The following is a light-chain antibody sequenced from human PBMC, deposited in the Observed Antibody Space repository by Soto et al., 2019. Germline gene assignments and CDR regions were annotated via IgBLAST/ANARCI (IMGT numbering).Light chain of an antibody. CDR3: QQRYNWIT. CDR1: QSVSNY. J-gene: IGKJ5*01. V-gene: IGKV3-11*01. Sequence: EIVLTQSPATLSLSPGERVTLSCRASQSVSNYLAWYQQKPGQAPRLLIFDASNRATGIPARFSGSGSGTDFTLTISSLEPEDFALYYCQQRYNWITFGQGTRLEIK. CDR2: DAS.